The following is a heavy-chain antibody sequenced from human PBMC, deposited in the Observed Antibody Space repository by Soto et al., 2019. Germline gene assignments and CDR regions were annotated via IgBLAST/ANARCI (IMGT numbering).Heavy chain of an antibody. CDR3: AWGRHGGPCSGVTCYDFDY. CDR2: ISADSGNT. V-gene: IGHV1-18*01. J-gene: IGHJ4*02. D-gene: IGHD2-15*01. Sequence: QVPLVQSGGEVKKPGASMKVSCKASGYTFINYLISWVRQAPGQGLEWMGWISADSGNTNYAQKFQGRVTLTTDTSTNTGYMDLRRLSSEDTATYSCAWGRHGGPCSGVTCYDFDYWGQGTLVTVSS. CDR1: GYTFINYL.